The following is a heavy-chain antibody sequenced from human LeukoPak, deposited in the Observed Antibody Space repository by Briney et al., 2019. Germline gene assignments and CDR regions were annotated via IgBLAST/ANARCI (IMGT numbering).Heavy chain of an antibody. J-gene: IGHJ6*02. CDR1: GFTFSSYA. Sequence: GGSLRLSCAASGFTFSSYAMSWVRQAPGKGLEWVSAISGSGGSTYYADSVKGRFTISRDNSKNTLYLQMNSLRAEDTAVYYCAKERGYCGGDCYPNYYYYGMDVWGQGTTVTVSS. V-gene: IGHV3-23*01. D-gene: IGHD2-21*02. CDR2: ISGSGGST. CDR3: AKERGYCGGDCYPNYYYYGMDV.